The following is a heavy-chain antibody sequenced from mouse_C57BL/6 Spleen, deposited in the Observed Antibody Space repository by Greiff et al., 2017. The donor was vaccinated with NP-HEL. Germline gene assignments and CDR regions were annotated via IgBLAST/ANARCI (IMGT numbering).Heavy chain of an antibody. CDR2: IWSGGST. D-gene: IGHD1-1*01. Sequence: QVQLKESGPGLVQPSQSLSITCTVSGFSLTSYGVHWVRQPPGKGLEWLGVIWSGGSTDYNAAFISRLSISKDNSKSQVFFKMNSLQADDTAIYYCAKKGDIGSNYWYFDVWGTGTTVTVSS. J-gene: IGHJ1*03. CDR3: AKKGDIGSNYWYFDV. CDR1: GFSLTSYG. V-gene: IGHV2-4*01.